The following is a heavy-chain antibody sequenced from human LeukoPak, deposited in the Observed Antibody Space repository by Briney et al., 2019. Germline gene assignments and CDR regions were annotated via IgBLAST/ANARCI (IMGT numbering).Heavy chain of an antibody. Sequence: GESLKISCKGSGYSFTSYWIGWVRQMPGKGLEWMGIIYPDDSDTRYSPSFQGQVTISADKSITTAYLQWSSLKASDTAIYYCARQAVPAAPFDYWGQGTLVTVS. D-gene: IGHD2-2*01. CDR2: IYPDDSDT. CDR3: ARQAVPAAPFDY. CDR1: GYSFTSYW. V-gene: IGHV5-51*01. J-gene: IGHJ4*02.